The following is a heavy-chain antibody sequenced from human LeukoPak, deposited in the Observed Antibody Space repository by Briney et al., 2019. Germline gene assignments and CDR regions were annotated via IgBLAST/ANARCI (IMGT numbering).Heavy chain of an antibody. CDR2: IYYSGST. CDR3: ARGVSYYYDSSGYLFDY. D-gene: IGHD3-22*01. Sequence: SSETLSLTCTVSGGSISSYYWSWIRQPPRKGLEWIGYIYYSGSTNYNPSLKSRVTISVDTSKNQFSLKLSSVTAADTAVYYCARGVSYYYDSSGYLFDYWGQGTLVTVSS. J-gene: IGHJ4*02. CDR1: GGSISSYY. V-gene: IGHV4-59*01.